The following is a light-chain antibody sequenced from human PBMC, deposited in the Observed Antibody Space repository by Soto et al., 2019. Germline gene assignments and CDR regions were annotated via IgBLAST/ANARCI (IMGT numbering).Light chain of an antibody. CDR3: SSYTSSSTLFYV. CDR1: SSDVGGYNY. Sequence: QSALTQPPSASGSPGQSVTISCTGTSSDVGGYNYVSWYQQHPGKAPKLMIYDVSNRPSGVSNRFSGSKSGNTASLTISGLQAEDEVDYYCSSYTSSSTLFYVFGTGTKVTVL. V-gene: IGLV2-14*01. CDR2: DVS. J-gene: IGLJ1*01.